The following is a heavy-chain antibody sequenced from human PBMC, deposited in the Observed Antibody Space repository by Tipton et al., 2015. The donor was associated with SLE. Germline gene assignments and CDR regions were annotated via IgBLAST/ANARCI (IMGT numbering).Heavy chain of an antibody. CDR3: TRAQGIATLPDY. Sequence: GSLRLSCAASGFTFTTYSMNWVRQAPGKGLEWVSSISSSSSYIYYADSVKGRFTISRDNAKNSLYLQMNSLKTEDTAVYFCTRAQGIATLPDYWGQGTLVTVSS. D-gene: IGHD6-13*01. V-gene: IGHV3-21*03. J-gene: IGHJ4*02. CDR2: ISSSSSYI. CDR1: GFTFTTYS.